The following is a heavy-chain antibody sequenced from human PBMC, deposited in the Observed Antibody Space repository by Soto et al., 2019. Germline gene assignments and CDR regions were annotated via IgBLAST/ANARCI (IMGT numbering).Heavy chain of an antibody. D-gene: IGHD2-15*01. CDR1: GGTVSSYA. V-gene: IGHV1-69*06. CDR2: IIPIFGTA. J-gene: IGHJ5*02. CDR3: AREYCSGGSCYPFDP. Sequence: SVKVSCKASGGTVSSYAISWVRQAPGQGLEWMGGIIPIFGTANYAQKFQGRVTITADKSTSTAYMGLSSLRSEDTAVYYCAREYCSGGSCYPFDPWGQGTLVTVSS.